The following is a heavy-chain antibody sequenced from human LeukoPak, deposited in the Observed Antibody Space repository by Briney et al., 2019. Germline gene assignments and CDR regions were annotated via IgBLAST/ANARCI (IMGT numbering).Heavy chain of an antibody. J-gene: IGHJ4*02. Sequence: PSETLSLTCTVSGGSISSSSYYWGWIRQPPGKGLGWIGSIYYTVSTYNNPSLNSRVTISVDTAKTQFSLKLSSVTAADTAVYYCARRSGSYPRYFDYWGQGTLVTVSS. D-gene: IGHD1-26*01. CDR1: GGSISSSSYY. CDR3: ARRSGSYPRYFDY. V-gene: IGHV4-39*01. CDR2: IYYTVST.